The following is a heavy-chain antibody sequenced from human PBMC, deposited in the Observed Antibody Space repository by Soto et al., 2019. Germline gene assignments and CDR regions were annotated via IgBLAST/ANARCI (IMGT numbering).Heavy chain of an antibody. V-gene: IGHV1-2*02. CDR2: INPGSGVT. Sequence: ASVKVSCKASGYSFRKYHMHWVRQAPGQGLEWMGWINPGSGVTNQAQKFQGRVTMTRDTSITTTYMELNSLTSDDTAVYYCARVAGHKNARFDTWGQGALVTVSS. CDR1: GYSFRKYH. J-gene: IGHJ4*02. CDR3: ARVAGHKNARFDT. D-gene: IGHD1-1*01.